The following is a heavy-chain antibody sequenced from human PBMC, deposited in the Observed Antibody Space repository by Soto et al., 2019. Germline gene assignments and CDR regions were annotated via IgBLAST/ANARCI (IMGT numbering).Heavy chain of an antibody. CDR2: IEEDGNER. D-gene: IGHD1-1*01. Sequence: VQLVESGGGLVQPGGSLRLTCTASGFAFSSYWMHWVRQAPGKGLEWVASIEEDGNERYYVDSVKGRFTISRDNAMKSVYLQKNSLRAEDTAIYYCARAPQLTTFHYGMDVSDQGTTVTVSS. V-gene: IGHV3-7*05. CDR1: GFAFSSYW. CDR3: ARAPQLTTFHYGMDV. J-gene: IGHJ6*02.